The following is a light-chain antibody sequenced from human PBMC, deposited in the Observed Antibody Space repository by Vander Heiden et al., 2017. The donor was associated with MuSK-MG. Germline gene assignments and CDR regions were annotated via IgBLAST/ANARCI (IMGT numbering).Light chain of an antibody. CDR3: GSDTSSSTVV. J-gene: IGLJ2*01. CDR2: TVS. V-gene: IGLV2-14*03. Sequence: QSALTQPASVSGSPGQAITISCTGTSSTVGGYNYLSCYQQPRGTPPNLLIYTVSKRPSGVPSRFSGTKSSNTASLTISGRQAEDEAHYYCGSDTSSSTVVFGGGTTLTVL. CDR1: SSTVGGYNY.